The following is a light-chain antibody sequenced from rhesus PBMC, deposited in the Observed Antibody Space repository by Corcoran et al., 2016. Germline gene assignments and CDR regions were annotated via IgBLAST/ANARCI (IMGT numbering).Light chain of an antibody. V-gene: IGKV1-16*01. Sequence: DIQMTQSPPSLSASVGDKVTITCQASLSIRSWLAWYQQKPGKAPKALIKKASSLESGVPSRSSGSVSGTDFTLTISSLQPEDRATYYCQQYNSAPWTFGQGTKVEI. J-gene: IGKJ1*01. CDR3: QQYNSAPWT. CDR2: KAS. CDR1: LSIRSW.